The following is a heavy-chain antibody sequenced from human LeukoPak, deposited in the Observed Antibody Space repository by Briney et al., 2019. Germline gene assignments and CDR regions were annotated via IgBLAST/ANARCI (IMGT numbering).Heavy chain of an antibody. CDR3: ARYGGYGYFDY. V-gene: IGHV4-59*01. CDR1: GGSISSYY. D-gene: IGHD4-17*01. CDR2: VYYSGST. J-gene: IGHJ4*02. Sequence: SSETLSLTCTVSGGSISSYYWSWIRQPPGKGLEWIGYVYYSGSTNYNPSLKSRVTISVDTSTNQFSLKLSSVTAADTAVYYCARYGGYGYFDYWGQGTLVTVSS.